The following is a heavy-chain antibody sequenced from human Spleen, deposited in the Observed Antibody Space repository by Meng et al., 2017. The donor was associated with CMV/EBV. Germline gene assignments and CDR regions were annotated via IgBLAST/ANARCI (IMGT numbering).Heavy chain of an antibody. V-gene: IGHV3-20*04. Sequence: GGSLRLSCAAAGFKFDDYGMSWVRQPPGKGLEWDSRINWNSGSTSYADSVKGRFTISRDDAKKSLYLQMNSLRVEDTALYYCARGGRYYSRGLDYWGQGTLVTVSS. CDR1: GFKFDDYG. CDR2: INWNSGST. D-gene: IGHD1-26*01. CDR3: ARGGRYYSRGLDY. J-gene: IGHJ4*02.